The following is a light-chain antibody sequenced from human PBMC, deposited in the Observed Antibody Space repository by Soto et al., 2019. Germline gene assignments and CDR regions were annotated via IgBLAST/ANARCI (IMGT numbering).Light chain of an antibody. CDR3: MQATQYRPYT. CDR1: QSLVHSDGNTY. Sequence: DIVLTQTPLSSPVTLGQPASISCRSSQSLVHSDGNTYLSWFHQRPGQPPRLLIDKVSNRFSGVPERFSGSGAGTDFTLKIRRVEAEDVGIYFCMQATQYRPYTFGQGAKLEIK. CDR2: KVS. J-gene: IGKJ2*01. V-gene: IGKV2-24*01.